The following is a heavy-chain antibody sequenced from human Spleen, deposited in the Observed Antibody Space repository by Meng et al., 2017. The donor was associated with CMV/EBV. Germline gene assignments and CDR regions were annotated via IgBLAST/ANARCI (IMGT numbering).Heavy chain of an antibody. CDR1: GSISSGGYY. D-gene: IGHD3-22*01. CDR2: IYYSGST. Sequence: GSISSGGYYWSWIRQHPGKGLEWIGYIYYSGSTYYNPSLKSRVTISVDTSKNQFSLKLSSVTAADTAVYFCTSWNYDTSAQGAFDLWGQGTMVTVSS. V-gene: IGHV4-31*02. CDR3: TSWNYDTSAQGAFDL. J-gene: IGHJ3*01.